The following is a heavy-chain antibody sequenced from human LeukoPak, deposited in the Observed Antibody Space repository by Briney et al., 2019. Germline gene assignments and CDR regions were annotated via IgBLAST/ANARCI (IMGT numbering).Heavy chain of an antibody. CDR3: AKLQTAVVPAATLGFDS. V-gene: IGHV3-23*01. J-gene: IGHJ4*02. D-gene: IGHD2-2*01. CDR1: GFTFNKYA. CDR2: IGRRGANS. Sequence: GGSLGLSCAASGFTFNKYAMSWVRQSPGKGLEWVSAIGRRGANSYYATSVKGRFSVSRDNTKNTFHLQMNSLRAEDTAIYYCAKLQTAVVPAATLGFDSWGQGTLVTVSS.